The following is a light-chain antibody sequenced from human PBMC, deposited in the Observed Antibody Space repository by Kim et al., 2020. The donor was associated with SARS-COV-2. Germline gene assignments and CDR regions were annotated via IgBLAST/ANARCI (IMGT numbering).Light chain of an antibody. Sequence: DIQMTQSPSTLSASVGDRVTITCRASQSVSNWLAWYQQKPGKAPKLLIYKASNLQSGVPSRFSGSGSGTEFTLTISSLQPDDFATYYCQQYNSYVRTFGQGTKVDIK. CDR1: QSVSNW. CDR2: KAS. J-gene: IGKJ1*01. V-gene: IGKV1-5*03. CDR3: QQYNSYVRT.